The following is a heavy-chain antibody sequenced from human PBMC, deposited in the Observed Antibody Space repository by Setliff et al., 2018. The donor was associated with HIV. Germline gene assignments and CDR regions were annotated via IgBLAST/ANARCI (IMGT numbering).Heavy chain of an antibody. D-gene: IGHD7-27*01. CDR1: GGSISSSSYY. J-gene: IGHJ4*02. CDR2: IYYSGST. Sequence: SETLSLTCTVSGGSISSSSYYWGWIRQPPGKGLEWIGSIYYSGSTYYNPSLKSRVTISVDASKNQFSLEVRSVTAADTAVYYCARDNWGSLDYWGQGMLVTVSS. V-gene: IGHV4-39*07. CDR3: ARDNWGSLDY.